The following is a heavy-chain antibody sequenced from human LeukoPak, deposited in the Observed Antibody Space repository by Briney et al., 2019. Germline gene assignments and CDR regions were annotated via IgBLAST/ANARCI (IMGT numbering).Heavy chain of an antibody. D-gene: IGHD5-18*01. Sequence: EASVKVPCKASGYTFTSYGISWVRQAPGQGLEWMGWISAYNGNTNYAQKLRGRVTMTTDTSTSTAYMELRSLRSDDTAVYYCARDELWFYFDYWGQGTLVTVSS. CDR1: GYTFTSYG. J-gene: IGHJ4*02. V-gene: IGHV1-18*01. CDR2: ISAYNGNT. CDR3: ARDELWFYFDY.